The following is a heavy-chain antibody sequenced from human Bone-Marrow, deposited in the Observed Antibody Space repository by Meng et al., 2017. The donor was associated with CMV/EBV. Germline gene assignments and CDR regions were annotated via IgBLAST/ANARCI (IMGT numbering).Heavy chain of an antibody. Sequence: GGSLRLSCAASGFTFSSDWMSWVRQAPGKGMEWVARIKQDGSEKHYVDSVKGRFTISRDNAKNSLYLQMNSLRAEEPAVYYCARGAARFGYWGQGTLVTVSS. D-gene: IGHD6-6*01. V-gene: IGHV3-7*04. J-gene: IGHJ4*02. CDR1: GFTFSSDW. CDR2: IKQDGSEK. CDR3: ARGAARFGY.